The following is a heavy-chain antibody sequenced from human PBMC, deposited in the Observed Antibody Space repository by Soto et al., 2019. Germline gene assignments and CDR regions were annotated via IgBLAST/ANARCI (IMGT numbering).Heavy chain of an antibody. CDR3: ARDRADITIFGVVIPDAFDI. Sequence: QVQLVQSGPEVKKPGASVKVSCKASGYTFTSYGISWVRQAPGQGLEWMGWISAYNGNTNYAQKLQGRVTMTTDTSTSTAYMELRSLRSDDTAVYYCARDRADITIFGVVIPDAFDIWGQGTMVTVSS. CDR2: ISAYNGNT. CDR1: GYTFTSYG. V-gene: IGHV1-18*01. D-gene: IGHD3-3*01. J-gene: IGHJ3*02.